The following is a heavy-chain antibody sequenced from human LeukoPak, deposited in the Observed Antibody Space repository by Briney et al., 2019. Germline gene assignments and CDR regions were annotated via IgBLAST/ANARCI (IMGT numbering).Heavy chain of an antibody. CDR3: AIKGFGELQGDY. J-gene: IGHJ4*02. V-gene: IGHV1-69-2*01. D-gene: IGHD3-10*01. Sequence: VKISCKTSGYTFTDYYMHWVQQAPGKGLEWMGRLDPENGETKYAERFQGRVTITADTSTDTAYMELSSLTYEDAAVYYCAIKGFGELQGDYWGQGTLVTVSS. CDR2: LDPENGET. CDR1: GYTFTDYY.